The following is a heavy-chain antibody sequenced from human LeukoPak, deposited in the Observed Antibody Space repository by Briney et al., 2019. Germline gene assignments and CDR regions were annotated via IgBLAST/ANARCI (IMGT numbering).Heavy chain of an antibody. CDR2: ISYDGSNK. Sequence: PGGSLRLSCAASGFTFSSYAMHWVRQAPGKGLEWVAVISYDGSNKYYADSVKGRFTISRDNSKNTLYLQMNSLRAEDTAVYYCARELIAVAGTGSLDYWGQGTLVTVSS. J-gene: IGHJ4*02. CDR3: ARELIAVAGTGSLDY. CDR1: GFTFSSYA. D-gene: IGHD6-19*01. V-gene: IGHV3-30-3*01.